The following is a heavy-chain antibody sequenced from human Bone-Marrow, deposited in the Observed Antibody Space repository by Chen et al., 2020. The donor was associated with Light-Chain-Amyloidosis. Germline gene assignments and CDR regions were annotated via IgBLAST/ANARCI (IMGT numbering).Heavy chain of an antibody. Sequence: QVQLQESGPGLVKPSETLSLTCTVSGYSISSGYYWGCIRQPPGKGLEWIGSIYHSGSTYYNPSLKSRVTISVDTSKNQFSLKLSSVTAADTAVYYCARDEIEGQWLPPDIWGQGTMVTVSS. CDR2: IYHSGST. CDR3: ARDEIEGQWLPPDI. J-gene: IGHJ3*02. D-gene: IGHD6-19*01. CDR1: GYSISSGYY. V-gene: IGHV4-38-2*02.